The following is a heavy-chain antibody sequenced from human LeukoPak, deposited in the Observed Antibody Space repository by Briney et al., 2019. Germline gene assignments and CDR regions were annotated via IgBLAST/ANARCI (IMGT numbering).Heavy chain of an antibody. Sequence: ASVKVSCKASGYTFTSYAMNWVRQAPGQGLEWMGWINPNSGGTNYARKFQGRVTMTRDTSISTAYMELSRLRSDDTAVYYCARVYYYDSSGYYYLSPYNWFDPWGQGTLVTVSS. D-gene: IGHD3-22*01. CDR1: GYTFTSYA. CDR3: ARVYYYDSSGYYYLSPYNWFDP. CDR2: INPNSGGT. V-gene: IGHV1-2*02. J-gene: IGHJ5*02.